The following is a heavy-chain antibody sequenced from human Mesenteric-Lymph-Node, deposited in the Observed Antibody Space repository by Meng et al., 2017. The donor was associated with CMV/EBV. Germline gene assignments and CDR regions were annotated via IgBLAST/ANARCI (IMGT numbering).Heavy chain of an antibody. J-gene: IGHJ4*02. V-gene: IGHV4-39*01. Sequence: GSLRLSCSVSGGSISSTSYYWGWLRQPPGKGLEYIGNIYYTGSTYYNPSLKSRVTISVDTSKNQFSLKLTSVTAADTAVYYCARLILVGYTTVDYWGQGTLVTVSS. CDR1: GGSISSTSYY. CDR3: ARLILVGYTTVDY. CDR2: IYYTGST. D-gene: IGHD1-26*01.